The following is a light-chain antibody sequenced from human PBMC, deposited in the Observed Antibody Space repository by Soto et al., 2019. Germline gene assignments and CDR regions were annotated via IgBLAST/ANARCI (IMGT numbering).Light chain of an antibody. CDR1: QSVSSSY. CDR3: QQYNNWPPET. V-gene: IGKV3-15*01. J-gene: IGKJ3*01. CDR2: GAS. Sequence: EIVLTQSPGTLSLSPGERATLSCRASQSVSSSYLAWYQQKPGQAPRLLIYGASNRAPGIPARFSGSGSGTEFTLTISSLKSEDFAVYYCQQYNNWPPETFGPGTKVDIK.